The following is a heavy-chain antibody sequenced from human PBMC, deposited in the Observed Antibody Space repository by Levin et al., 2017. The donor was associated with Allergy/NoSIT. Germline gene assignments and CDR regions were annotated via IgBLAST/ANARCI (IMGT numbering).Heavy chain of an antibody. CDR1: GGSFSGYY. CDR3: ARGREGMATPEIDY. CDR2: INHSGST. J-gene: IGHJ4*02. Sequence: SETLSLTCAVYGGSFSGYYWSWIRQPPGKGLEWIGEINHSGSTNYNPSLKSRVTISVDTSKNQFSLKLSSVTAADTAVYYCARGREGMATPEIDYWGQGTLVTVSS. D-gene: IGHD5-24*01. V-gene: IGHV4-34*01.